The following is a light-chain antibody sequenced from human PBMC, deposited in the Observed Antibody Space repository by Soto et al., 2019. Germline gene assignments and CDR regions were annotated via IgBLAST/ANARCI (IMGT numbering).Light chain of an antibody. CDR2: QVS. Sequence: QSVLTQPASVSGSPGQSITISCTGTSSDIGGYYYVSWYQHHPGKAPKLMIYQVSNRPSGVSNRFSGSKSGNTASLTISGLQAEDAADYYCSSYTSTTTFYVFGTGTKLTVL. CDR3: SSYTSTTTFYV. V-gene: IGLV2-14*01. J-gene: IGLJ1*01. CDR1: SSDIGGYYY.